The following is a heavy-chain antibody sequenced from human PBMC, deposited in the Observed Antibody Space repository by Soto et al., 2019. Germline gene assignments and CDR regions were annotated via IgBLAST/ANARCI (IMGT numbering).Heavy chain of an antibody. CDR3: ARLHGYCISSSCHGHYAMDV. J-gene: IGHJ6*02. CDR1: SASIRSRSYT. Sequence: SDTPSLISNIQSASIRSRSYTCASIRNPPGNCLECIGSIYYSGTTYYNPSLNSRVTVSVDTSKNQFSLKVTFVTAADTAVYYCARLHGYCISSSCHGHYAMDVWGQGTTVT. V-gene: IGHV4-39*01. CDR2: IYYSGTT. D-gene: IGHD2-2*01.